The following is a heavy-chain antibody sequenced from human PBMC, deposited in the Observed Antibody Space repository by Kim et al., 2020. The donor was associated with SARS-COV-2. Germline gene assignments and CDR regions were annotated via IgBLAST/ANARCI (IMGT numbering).Heavy chain of an antibody. V-gene: IGHV3-48*03. CDR3: ARVHNTRWGTIFLSANSAPSAFDI. J-gene: IGHJ3*02. CDR1: GFTFSSYE. Sequence: GGSLRLSCAASGFTFSSYEMNWVRQAPGKGLEWVSYISSSGSTIYYADSVKGRFTISRDNAKNSLYLQMNSLRAEDTAVYYCARVHNTRWGTIFLSANSAPSAFDIWGQGTMVTVSS. D-gene: IGHD3-3*01. CDR2: ISSSGSTI.